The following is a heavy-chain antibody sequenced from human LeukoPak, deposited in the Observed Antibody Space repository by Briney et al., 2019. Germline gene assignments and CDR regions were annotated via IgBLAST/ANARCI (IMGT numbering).Heavy chain of an antibody. D-gene: IGHD6-13*01. V-gene: IGHV5-51*01. CDR2: IFPADSDT. Sequence: GESLKISCRASGYSFTTYWIGWVRLMPGKGLEWMGVIFPADSDTRYSPSFQGQVTISADKSISTAYLQWSSLKASDTAIYYCASVYSSTSWDYWGQGTLVTVSS. CDR3: ASVYSSTSWDY. CDR1: GYSFTTYW. J-gene: IGHJ4*02.